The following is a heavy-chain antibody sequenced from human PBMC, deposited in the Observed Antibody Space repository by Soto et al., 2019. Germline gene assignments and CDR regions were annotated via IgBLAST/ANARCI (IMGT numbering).Heavy chain of an antibody. V-gene: IGHV1-69*08. D-gene: IGHD2-15*01. J-gene: IGHJ3*02. CDR2: IIPILGIA. Sequence: QVQLVQSGAEVKKPGSSVKVSCKASGGTFSSYTISWVRQAPGQGLEWMGRIIPILGIANYAQKFQGRVTITADKSTSTDYMELSSLRSEDTAVYYCARDGAVVVVAASAGDAFDIWGQGTMVTVSS. CDR3: ARDGAVVVVAASAGDAFDI. CDR1: GGTFSSYT.